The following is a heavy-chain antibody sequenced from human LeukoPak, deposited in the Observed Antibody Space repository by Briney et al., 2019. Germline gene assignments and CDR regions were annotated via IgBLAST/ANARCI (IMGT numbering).Heavy chain of an antibody. D-gene: IGHD2-15*01. V-gene: IGHV4-61*01. CDR3: ARGKNSAVVAAITSAGLAY. CDR2: IYYSGSA. Sequence: SETLSLTCTVSAGSVSSGSYYWSWIRQPPGKGLEWIGYIYYSGSATYNPSLKSRVTMSVDTSKNKFSLKLNSLTAADTAVYYCARGKNSAVVAAITSAGLAYWGQGTLVTVSS. J-gene: IGHJ4*02. CDR1: AGSVSSGSYY.